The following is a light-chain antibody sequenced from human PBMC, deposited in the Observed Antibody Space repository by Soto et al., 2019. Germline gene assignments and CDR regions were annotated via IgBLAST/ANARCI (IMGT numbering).Light chain of an antibody. Sequence: QSALTQPASVSGAPGQSITICCTGTSSDVGGYNYVSWYQQHPGKAPKLMIYDVSNRPSGVSNRFSGSKSGNTASLTISGLQAEDEADYYCSSYTSSSILFGGGTKLTVL. J-gene: IGLJ2*01. CDR3: SSYTSSSIL. CDR1: SSDVGGYNY. V-gene: IGLV2-14*01. CDR2: DVS.